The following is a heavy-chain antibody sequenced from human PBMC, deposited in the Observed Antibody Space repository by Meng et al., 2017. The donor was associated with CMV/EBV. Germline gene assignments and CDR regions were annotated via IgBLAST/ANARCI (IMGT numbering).Heavy chain of an antibody. CDR1: GFTFSSYS. CDR3: ARDQWEHYFDF. V-gene: IGHV3-74*01. Sequence: GESLKISCAASGFTFSSYSMHWVRQAPGKGLVWVSHIRFDGGETNYADTVKGRFSISRDNAKNTVYPQMNSLRVEDTGVYYCARDQWEHYFDFWGQGALVTVSS. CDR2: IRFDGGET. J-gene: IGHJ4*02. D-gene: IGHD1-26*01.